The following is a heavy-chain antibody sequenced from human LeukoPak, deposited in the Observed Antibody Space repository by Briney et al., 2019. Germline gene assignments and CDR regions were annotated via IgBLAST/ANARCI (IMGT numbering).Heavy chain of an antibody. CDR3: ARGGIPHYSDNTGYFFGQF. D-gene: IGHD3-22*01. CDR2: INWNGGST. CDR1: GFTFDDYG. J-gene: IGHJ4*02. V-gene: IGHV3-20*04. Sequence: GGSLRLSCAASGFTFDDYGMSWVRQAPGKGLEWVSGINWNGGSTGYADSVKGRFTISRDNAKNSVYLQMNSLRTEDTAVYYCARGGIPHYSDNTGYFFGQFWGQGTRVTVSS.